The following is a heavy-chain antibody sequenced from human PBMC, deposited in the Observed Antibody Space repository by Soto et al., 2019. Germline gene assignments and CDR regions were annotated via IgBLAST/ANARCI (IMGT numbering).Heavy chain of an antibody. D-gene: IGHD7-27*01. CDR3: ARRWGYSFDY. CDR1: VGSISSYY. Sequence: QLQLQESGPGLVKPSETLSLTCTVSVGSISSYYWGWIRRPPGKGLEWIGSIYYSGSTYYNPSLKSRVTISVDTSKNQFSLKLSSVTAADTAVYYCARRWGYSFDYWGQRTLFTVSS. CDR2: IYYSGST. J-gene: IGHJ4*02. V-gene: IGHV4-39*01.